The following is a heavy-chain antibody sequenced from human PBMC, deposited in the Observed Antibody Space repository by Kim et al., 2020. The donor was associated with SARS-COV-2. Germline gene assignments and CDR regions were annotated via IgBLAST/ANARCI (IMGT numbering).Heavy chain of an antibody. D-gene: IGHD6-19*01. J-gene: IGHJ4*02. CDR2: SSGSGTTT. CDR3: AKSTGYSNGWYDY. V-gene: IGHV3-23*01. Sequence: GGSLRLSCAASGFTFSNYAMSWVRQAPGRGLEWVSSSSGSGTTTYYADSVKGRFTISRDNSKNMLYLQMTSLRAEDTAVYSCAKSTGYSNGWYDYWGQGTLVTVSS. CDR1: GFTFSNYA.